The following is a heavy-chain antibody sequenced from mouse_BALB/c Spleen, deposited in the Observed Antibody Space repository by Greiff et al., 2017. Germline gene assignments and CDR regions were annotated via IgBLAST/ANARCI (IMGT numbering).Heavy chain of an antibody. J-gene: IGHJ2*01. CDR1: GFAFSSYD. Sequence: EVMLVESGRGLVKPGGSLKLSCAASGFAFSSYDMSWVRQTPEKRLEWVAYISSGGGSTYYPDTVKGRFTISRDNAKNTLYLQMSSLKSEDTAMYYCARLYGNYVGYFDYWGQGTTLTVSS. V-gene: IGHV5-12-1*01. CDR3: ARLYGNYVGYFDY. CDR2: ISSGGGST. D-gene: IGHD2-1*01.